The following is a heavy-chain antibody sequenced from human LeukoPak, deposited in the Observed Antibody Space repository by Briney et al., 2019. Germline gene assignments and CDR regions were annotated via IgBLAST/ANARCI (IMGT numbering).Heavy chain of an antibody. CDR1: GYSFTTYH. V-gene: IGHV1-46*01. J-gene: IGHJ4*02. Sequence: ASVKVSCKASGYSFTTYHIHWVPQAPGQGLEWMGIIKDRGTTIYPQKFQGRVTMTRDTSTSTVYMEVSSLRSEDTAVYYCARESPQTFYFDYWGQGTLVTVSS. CDR2: IKDRGTT. CDR3: ARESPQTFYFDY. D-gene: IGHD3-16*01.